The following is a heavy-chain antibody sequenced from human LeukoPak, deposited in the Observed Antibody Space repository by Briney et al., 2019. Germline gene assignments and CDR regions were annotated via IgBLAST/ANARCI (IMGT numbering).Heavy chain of an antibody. Sequence: PGGSLRLSCAASGFAFSTYSMNWVRQAPGKGLEWVSYISYSSGYIYYADSLEGRFTISRDNAKNSLYLQMDSLRAEDTAVYYCARDSLQFGDLFYGAFDIWGQGTMVSVSS. D-gene: IGHD3-10*01. J-gene: IGHJ3*02. CDR1: GFAFSTYS. V-gene: IGHV3-21*01. CDR3: ARDSLQFGDLFYGAFDI. CDR2: ISYSSGYI.